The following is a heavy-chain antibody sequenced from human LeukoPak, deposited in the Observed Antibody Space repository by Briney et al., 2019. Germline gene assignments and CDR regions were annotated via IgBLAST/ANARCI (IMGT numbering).Heavy chain of an antibody. CDR1: GGSIRGYY. D-gene: IGHD3-22*01. CDR2: IYTSGST. J-gene: IGHJ3*02. CDR3: ARGPYKYDGSGAFDI. V-gene: IGHV4-4*07. Sequence: PSETLSLTCNVSGGSIRGYYWSWIRQPAGKGLEWIGRIYTSGSTNYNPSLKSRVTISVDTSKNQFSLKLTSVTAADTAVYYCARGPYKYDGSGAFDIWGQGTMVTVSS.